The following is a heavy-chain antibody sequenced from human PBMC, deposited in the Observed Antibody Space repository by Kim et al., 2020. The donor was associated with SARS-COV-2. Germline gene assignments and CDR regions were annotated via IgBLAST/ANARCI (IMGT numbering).Heavy chain of an antibody. V-gene: IGHV4-31*01. CDR3: AKSSNEIFGDYFDV. D-gene: IGHD3-3*01. CDR2: IYYSGST. J-gene: IGHJ3*01. CDR1: GVSVSSGSYF. Sequence: SETLSLTCTVSGVSVSSGSYFWNWIRQHPEKGLEWIGYIYYSGSTSYNPSLRSHLSLSVDKSKNQFSLTLTSVTAADTAVYFCAKSSNEIFGDYFDVWG.